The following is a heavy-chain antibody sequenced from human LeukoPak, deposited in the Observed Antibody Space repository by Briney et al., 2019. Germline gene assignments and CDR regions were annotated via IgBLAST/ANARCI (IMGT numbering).Heavy chain of an antibody. CDR1: GFTFSSDA. CDR3: ARVSDGGSYFGY. Sequence: PGGSLRLSCAASGFTFSSDAMHWVRQAPGKGLEYVSAISSNGGSTYYANSVKGRFTISRDNSKNTLYLQMGSLRAEDMAVYYCARVSDGGSYFGYWGQGTLVTVSS. CDR2: ISSNGGST. V-gene: IGHV3-64*01. D-gene: IGHD1-26*01. J-gene: IGHJ4*02.